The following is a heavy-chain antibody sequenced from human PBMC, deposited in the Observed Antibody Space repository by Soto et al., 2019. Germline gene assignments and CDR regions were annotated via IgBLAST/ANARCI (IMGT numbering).Heavy chain of an antibody. Sequence: LLHSGAEVKKPGSSVKVSCKASGGTPSNSAISWVRQAPGQGLEWMGGIIPVFGLVKYAQNFQGRVTITADESTNTAYMELSSLRPEDTAVYDCAGGRIVVVGSRAYYGMDVWGQGTTVTVSS. CDR2: IIPVFGLV. V-gene: IGHV1-69*13. D-gene: IGHD3-22*01. CDR1: GGTPSNSA. J-gene: IGHJ6*02. CDR3: AGGRIVVVGSRAYYGMDV.